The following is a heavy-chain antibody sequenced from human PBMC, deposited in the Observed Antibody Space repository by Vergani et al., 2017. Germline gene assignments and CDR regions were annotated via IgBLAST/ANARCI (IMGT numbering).Heavy chain of an antibody. J-gene: IGHJ5*02. CDR3: ARLVVPAAMVNWFDP. Sequence: QVQLQESGPGLVKPSQTLSLTCTVSGGSISSGSYYWSWIRQPAGKGLEWIGRIDTSGSTNYNPSLKSRITISVDTSKNQFSLELRSVTAADTAVYYCARLVVPAAMVNWFDPWGQGTLVTVSS. CDR2: IDTSGST. CDR1: GGSISSGSYY. V-gene: IGHV4-61*02. D-gene: IGHD2-2*01.